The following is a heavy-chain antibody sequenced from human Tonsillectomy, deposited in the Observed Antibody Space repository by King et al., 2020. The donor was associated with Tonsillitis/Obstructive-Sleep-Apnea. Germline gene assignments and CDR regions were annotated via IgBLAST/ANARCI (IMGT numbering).Heavy chain of an antibody. J-gene: IGHJ4*02. D-gene: IGHD6-19*01. CDR3: ARLRGDRSGWYTYFDY. CDR1: GYTFTTYW. V-gene: IGHV5-51*01. Sequence: QLVQSGAEVKKPGESLKISCKASGYTFTTYWIGWVRQMPGKGLEWMGIINPVDSDSSYSPSFQGQVTISADKSISTAYLQWSSLKASDTAMYFCARLRGDRSGWYTYFDYGGQGTLVTVSS. CDR2: INPVDSDS.